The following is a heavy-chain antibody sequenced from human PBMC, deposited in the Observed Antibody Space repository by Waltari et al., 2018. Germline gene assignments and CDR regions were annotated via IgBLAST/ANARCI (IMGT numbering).Heavy chain of an antibody. V-gene: IGHV3-23*01. CDR2: FTTSGNT. D-gene: IGHD6-13*01. CDR1: EFTFSSYA. CDR3: AKGAIGSAGLDY. Sequence: EVQLLESGGGLVQPGGSLRLSCAASEFTFSSYAVTWVRQAPGKGLEWVSSFTTSGNTYYAASVKGRFTISRDNSKNKMYLQMNSLRADDTAVYYCAKGAIGSAGLDYWGQGTLVTVSS. J-gene: IGHJ4*02.